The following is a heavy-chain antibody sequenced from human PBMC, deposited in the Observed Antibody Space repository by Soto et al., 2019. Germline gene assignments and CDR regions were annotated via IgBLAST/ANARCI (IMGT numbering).Heavy chain of an antibody. D-gene: IGHD3-22*01. Sequence: XSVKVSCKASGYTFTSYGISWVRQAPGQGLEWMGWISAYNGNTNYAQKLQGRVTMTTDTSTSTAYMELRSLRSDDTAVYYCARGHYYDSSGYPDDYWGQGTLVTVSS. V-gene: IGHV1-18*04. J-gene: IGHJ4*02. CDR1: GYTFTSYG. CDR3: ARGHYYDSSGYPDDY. CDR2: ISAYNGNT.